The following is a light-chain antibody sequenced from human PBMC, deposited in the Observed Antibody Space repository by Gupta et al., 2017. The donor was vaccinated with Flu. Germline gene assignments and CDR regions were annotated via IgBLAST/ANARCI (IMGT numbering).Light chain of an antibody. J-gene: IGKJ4*01. CDR3: QKRDRGLT. Sequence: RLLIYDASNRATGIPARFSGSGSGTDFTITISSLEPEDFAVYYCQKRDRGLTFGGGTVVEIK. V-gene: IGKV3-11*01. CDR2: DAS.